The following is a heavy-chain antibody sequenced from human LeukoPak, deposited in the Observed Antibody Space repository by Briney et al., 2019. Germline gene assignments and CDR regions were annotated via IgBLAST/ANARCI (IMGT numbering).Heavy chain of an antibody. CDR2: ISAYNGNT. J-gene: IGHJ3*02. CDR3: ARKGTVITLGAFDI. V-gene: IGHV1-18*01. CDR1: GYTFTSYG. Sequence: VSVKVSCKASGYTFTSYGISWVRQAPGQGLEWMGWISAYNGNTNYAQKLQGRVTMTTDTSTSTAYMELRSLRSDDTAVYYCARKGTVITLGAFDIWGQGAMVTVSS. D-gene: IGHD4-23*01.